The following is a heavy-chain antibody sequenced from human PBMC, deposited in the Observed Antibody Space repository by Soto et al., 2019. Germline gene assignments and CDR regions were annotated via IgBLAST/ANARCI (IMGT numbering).Heavy chain of an antibody. J-gene: IGHJ5*02. CDR2: IYSGGNT. CDR3: ARVAPSGGSVPRFDP. D-gene: IGHD3-10*01. Sequence: GGSLRLSCAASGFTVSSNYMSWVRQAPGKGLEWVSVIYSGGNTRSSRKFQGRVIITRDTSATTAYLEVDSLRSEDTAIYYCARVAPSGGSVPRFDPWGQGTLVTVSS. V-gene: IGHV3-53*05. CDR1: GFTVSSNY.